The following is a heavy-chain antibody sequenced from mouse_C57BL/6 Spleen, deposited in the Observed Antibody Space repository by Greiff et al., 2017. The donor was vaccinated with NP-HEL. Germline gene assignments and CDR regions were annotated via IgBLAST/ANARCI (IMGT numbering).Heavy chain of an antibody. Sequence: VQLQQSGPELVKPGASVKISCKASGYAFSSSWMNWVKQRPGKGLEWIGRIYPGDGDTNYNGKFKGKATLTADKSSSTAYMQLSSLTSEDSAVYFCARGYYGSSEWYFDVWGTGTTVTVSS. CDR3: ARGYYGSSEWYFDV. D-gene: IGHD1-1*01. CDR2: IYPGDGDT. CDR1: GYAFSSSW. V-gene: IGHV1-82*01. J-gene: IGHJ1*03.